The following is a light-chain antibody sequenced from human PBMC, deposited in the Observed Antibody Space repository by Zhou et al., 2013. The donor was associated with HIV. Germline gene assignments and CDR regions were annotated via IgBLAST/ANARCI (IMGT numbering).Light chain of an antibody. CDR1: QSISSY. V-gene: IGKV1-33*01. J-gene: IGKJ4*01. CDR2: DSV. CDR3: QQYQSVPLT. Sequence: DIQMTQSPSSLSASVGDRVTITCRASQSISSYLNWYQQRPGRAPRLLIYDSVNFAGGDVPIRFSGRGGYTNFTLIIDSLQPEDIATYYCQQYQSVPLTFGGGTDVRIK.